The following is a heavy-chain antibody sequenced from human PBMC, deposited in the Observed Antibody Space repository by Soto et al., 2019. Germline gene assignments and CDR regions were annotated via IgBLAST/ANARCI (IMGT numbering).Heavy chain of an antibody. CDR1: GFTFSSYW. D-gene: IGHD3-22*01. Sequence: AGGFLRLSCADSGFTFSSYWMSWVSQVPGKGPEWVANIKQDGSEKYYVDSVKGRCTISRDNAKNSLYLQMNSLRAEDTAVYYCARAYDSSGYGVGYYYYGMDVWGQGTTVTSP. CDR2: IKQDGSEK. CDR3: ARAYDSSGYGVGYYYYGMDV. J-gene: IGHJ6*02. V-gene: IGHV3-7*03.